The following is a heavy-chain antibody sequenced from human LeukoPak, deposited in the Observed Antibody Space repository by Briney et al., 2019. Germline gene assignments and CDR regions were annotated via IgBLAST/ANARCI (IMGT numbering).Heavy chain of an antibody. J-gene: IGHJ3*02. V-gene: IGHV4-34*01. D-gene: IGHD4-23*01. CDR2: INHSGST. CDR1: GGSFSGYY. CDR3: ARDSPPSRGTVVTPAFDI. Sequence: SETLSLTCAVYGGSFSGYYWSWIRQPPGKGLEWIGEINHSGSTNYNPSLKSRVTISVDTSKNQFSLKLSSVTAADTAVYYCARDSPPSRGTVVTPAFDIWGQGTMVTVSS.